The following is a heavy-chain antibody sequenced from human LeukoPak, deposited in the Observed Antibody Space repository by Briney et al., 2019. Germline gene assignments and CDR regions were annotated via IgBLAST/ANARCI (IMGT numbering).Heavy chain of an antibody. CDR2: IYTSGST. D-gene: IGHD2-15*01. Sequence: TSETLSLTCTVSGGSISSSSYYWGWIRQPPGKGLEWIGRIYTSGSTNYNPSLKSRVTISVDTSKNQFSLKLSSVTAADTAVYYCARNEWDINQPGAFDIWGQGTMVTVSS. CDR3: ARNEWDINQPGAFDI. J-gene: IGHJ3*02. CDR1: GGSISSSSYY. V-gene: IGHV4-39*07.